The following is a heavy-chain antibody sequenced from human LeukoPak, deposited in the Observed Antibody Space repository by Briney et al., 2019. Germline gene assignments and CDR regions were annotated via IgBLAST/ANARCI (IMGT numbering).Heavy chain of an antibody. CDR3: ARDYYGDYYFDY. D-gene: IGHD4-17*01. CDR1: GFTFSSYT. Sequence: GGSLRLSCAASGFTFSSYTMNWVRQAPGKRLEWVSYISSSTSTLHYADSVKGRFTIFRDNGKNSLYLLMNSLRAEDTAVYFWARDYYGDYYFDYWGQGTLVTVSS. V-gene: IGHV3-48*01. J-gene: IGHJ4*02. CDR2: ISSSTSTL.